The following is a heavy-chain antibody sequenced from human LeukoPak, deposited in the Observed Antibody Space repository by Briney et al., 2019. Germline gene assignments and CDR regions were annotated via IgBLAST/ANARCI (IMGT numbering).Heavy chain of an antibody. CDR3: AELYYYDSSGYYYEYFQH. CDR1: GGTFSSYA. CDR2: IIPIFGIA. D-gene: IGHD3-22*01. J-gene: IGHJ1*01. V-gene: IGHV1-69*04. Sequence: ASVKVSCKASGGTFSSYAISWVRQAPGQGLEWMGRIIPIFGIANYARKFQGRVAITADKSTSTAYMELSSLRSEDTAVYYCAELYYYDSSGYYYEYFQHWGQGTLVTVSS.